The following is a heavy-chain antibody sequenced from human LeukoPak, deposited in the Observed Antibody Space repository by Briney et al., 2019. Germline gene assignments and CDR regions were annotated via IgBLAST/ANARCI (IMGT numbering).Heavy chain of an antibody. CDR3: ARETDSTLFDY. Sequence: GGSLRLSCAASGFTFSSYEMNWVRQAPGKGLEWVSSIGSSSSYIYYADSVKGRFTISRDNAKNSLYLQMNSLRVEDTAVYYCARETDSTLFDYWGQGTLVTVSS. D-gene: IGHD2-2*01. V-gene: IGHV3-21*01. CDR1: GFTFSSYE. J-gene: IGHJ4*02. CDR2: IGSSSSYI.